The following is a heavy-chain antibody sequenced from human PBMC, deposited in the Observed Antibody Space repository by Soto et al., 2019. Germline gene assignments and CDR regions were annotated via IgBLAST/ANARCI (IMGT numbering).Heavy chain of an antibody. J-gene: IGHJ4*02. CDR1: GFTFSSYG. Sequence: LRLSCAASGFTFSSYGMHWVRQAPGKGLEWVAVIWYDGSNKYYADSVKGRFTISRDNSKNTLYLQMNSLRAEDTAVYYCARDLRRPRYSSSWYFDYWGQGTLVTVSS. CDR2: IWYDGSNK. CDR3: ARDLRRPRYSSSWYFDY. D-gene: IGHD6-13*01. V-gene: IGHV3-33*01.